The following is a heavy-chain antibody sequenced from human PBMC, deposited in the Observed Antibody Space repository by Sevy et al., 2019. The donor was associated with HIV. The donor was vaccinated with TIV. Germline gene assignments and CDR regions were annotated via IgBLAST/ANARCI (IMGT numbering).Heavy chain of an antibody. D-gene: IGHD6-13*01. V-gene: IGHV3-48*02. CDR2: ISSSSSTI. Sequence: GGSLRLSCAASGFTFSSYSMNWVRQAPGKGLEWVSYISSSSSTIYSADSAKGRFTISRDNAKNSLYLQMNSLRDEDTAVYYCARDPSGGSSWYVYWGQGTLVTVSS. J-gene: IGHJ4*02. CDR1: GFTFSSYS. CDR3: ARDPSGGSSWYVY.